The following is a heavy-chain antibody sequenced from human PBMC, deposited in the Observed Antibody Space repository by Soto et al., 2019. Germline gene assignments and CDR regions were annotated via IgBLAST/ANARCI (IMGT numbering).Heavy chain of an antibody. CDR3: AKYSSSWPDY. D-gene: IGHD6-13*01. J-gene: IGHJ4*02. CDR2: ISYDGSNK. CDR1: GFTFSSYG. Sequence: QVQLVESGGGVVQPGRSLRLSCAASGFTFSSYGMHWVRQAPGKGLEWVAGISYDGSNKYYADSVKGRFTISRDNTKNTLYLQMNRLRDEETVVYCCAKYSSSWPDYWGQGTLVTVSS. V-gene: IGHV3-30*18.